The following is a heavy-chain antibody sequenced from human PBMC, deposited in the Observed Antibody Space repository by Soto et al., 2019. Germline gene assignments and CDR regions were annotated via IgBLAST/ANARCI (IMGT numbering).Heavy chain of an antibody. CDR3: ARDYYGDYVVDA. J-gene: IGHJ6*04. V-gene: IGHV3-48*01. Sequence: GGSLRLSCAASGFTFSDYSMNWVRQAPGRGLEWVSYISSSSTTIYYADSVKGRFTISRDNAKNSLYLQMSSLRAEDTGVYCCARDYYGDYVVDAWGKGPTVTAS. D-gene: IGHD4-17*01. CDR1: GFTFSDYS. CDR2: ISSSSTTI.